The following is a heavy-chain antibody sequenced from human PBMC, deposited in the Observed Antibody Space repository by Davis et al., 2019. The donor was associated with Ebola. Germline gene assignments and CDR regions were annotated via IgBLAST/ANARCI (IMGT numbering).Heavy chain of an antibody. CDR1: GGSISSTSYY. Sequence: SETLSLTCTVAGGSISSTSYYWGWIRQPPGKGLEWIGSIYYSGSTYYNPSLKSRVTISVDTSKNQFSLKLSSVTAADTAVYYCAREAGDDGGVNYWGQGTLVTVSS. CDR2: IYYSGST. V-gene: IGHV4-39*02. CDR3: AREAGDDGGVNY. D-gene: IGHD3-16*01. J-gene: IGHJ4*02.